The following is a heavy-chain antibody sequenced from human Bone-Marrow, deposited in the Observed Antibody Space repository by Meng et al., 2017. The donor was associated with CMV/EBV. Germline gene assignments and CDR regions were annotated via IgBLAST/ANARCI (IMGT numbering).Heavy chain of an antibody. D-gene: IGHD3-3*01. J-gene: IGHJ4*02. V-gene: IGHV4-31*02. CDR3: ARDYYDFWSGYYKSGGYDY. CDR1: SGNYY. Sequence: SGNYYWSWIRKKPGKGLEWIGYIYYSGTTFYNPSLKSRVTLAVDTSKNQFSLKLASVTAADTAVYYCARDYYDFWSGYYKSGGYDYWGQGTLVTVSS. CDR2: IYYSGTT.